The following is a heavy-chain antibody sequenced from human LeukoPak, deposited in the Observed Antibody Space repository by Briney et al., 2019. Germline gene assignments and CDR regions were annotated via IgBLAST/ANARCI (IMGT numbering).Heavy chain of an antibody. Sequence: GGSLRLSCAASGITFSSYSMNWVRQAPGKGLEWVSSISSGSSYIYYADSVKGRFIISRDNAKNSITLQMNSLRAEDTAVYYCASPEGYCSGGSCYAPFDYWGQGTLVTVSS. D-gene: IGHD2-15*01. CDR1: GITFSSYS. V-gene: IGHV3-21*01. CDR2: ISSGSSYI. CDR3: ASPEGYCSGGSCYAPFDY. J-gene: IGHJ4*02.